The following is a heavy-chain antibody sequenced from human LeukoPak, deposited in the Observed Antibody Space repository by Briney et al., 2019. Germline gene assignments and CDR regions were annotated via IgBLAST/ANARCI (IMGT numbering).Heavy chain of an antibody. Sequence: SQTLSLTCTVSGGSISSGDYYWSWIRQPPGKGLEWIGYIYYSGSTYYNPSLKSRVTISVDTSKNQFSLKLSSVTAADTAVYYCARLNGSGSYYNYWGQGTLVTVSS. D-gene: IGHD3-10*01. CDR1: GGSISSGDYY. CDR3: ARLNGSGSYYNY. J-gene: IGHJ4*02. V-gene: IGHV4-30-4*01. CDR2: IYYSGST.